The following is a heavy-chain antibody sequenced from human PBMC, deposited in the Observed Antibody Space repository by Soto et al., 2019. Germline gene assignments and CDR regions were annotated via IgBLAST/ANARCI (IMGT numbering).Heavy chain of an antibody. V-gene: IGHV4-30-4*01. CDR3: AREWYYYDRRAGGNFDY. CDR2: IYYSGST. J-gene: IGHJ4*02. CDR1: GGSISSGDYY. D-gene: IGHD3-10*01. Sequence: SETLSLTCTVSGGSISSGDYYWSWIRQPPGKGLEWIGYIYYSGSTYYNPSLKSRVTISVDTSKNQFSLKLSSVTAADTAVYYCAREWYYYDRRAGGNFDYWGQGTLVTVSS.